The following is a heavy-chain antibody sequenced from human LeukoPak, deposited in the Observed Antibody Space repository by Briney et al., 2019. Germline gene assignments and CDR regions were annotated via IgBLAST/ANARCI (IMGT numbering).Heavy chain of an antibody. V-gene: IGHV4-59*01. Sequence: SETLSLTCTVSGGSISSYYWSWIRQPPGKGLEWIGYIYYSGSTNYNPSLKSRVTISVDTSKNQFSLKLSSVTAADTAVYYRARVGVRGQAGYWGQGTLVTVSS. CDR1: GGSISSYY. D-gene: IGHD3-10*02. CDR2: IYYSGST. J-gene: IGHJ4*02. CDR3: ARVGVRGQAGY.